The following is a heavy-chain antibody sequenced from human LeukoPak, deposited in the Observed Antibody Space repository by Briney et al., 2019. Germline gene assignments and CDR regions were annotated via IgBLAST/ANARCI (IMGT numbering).Heavy chain of an antibody. CDR1: GGSLSGYY. V-gene: IGHV4-34*01. J-gene: IGHJ4*02. D-gene: IGHD5-18*01. Sequence: SVTLSLTCAVSGGSLSGYYWSWIRQPPGKGLEWIGEINHSGSTNYNPSLKSRVTISVDTSKNQFSLKLSSVTAADTAVYYCARRAYTYGPIIRWGQGTLVTVSS. CDR3: ARRAYTYGPIIR. CDR2: INHSGST.